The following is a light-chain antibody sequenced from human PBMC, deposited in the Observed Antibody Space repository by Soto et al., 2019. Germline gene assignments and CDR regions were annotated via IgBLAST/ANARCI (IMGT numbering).Light chain of an antibody. J-gene: IGKJ5*01. CDR3: QQYYGLPPLT. Sequence: DIQMTQSPSSLSASIGDRVTITCQARQNITKNLSWYQQKPGKAPNLLIYHASKLAKGVISRFSGSGSGTDFSFIITSLQREDLATYYCQQYYGLPPLTFGQGTRLEIK. V-gene: IGKV1-33*01. CDR2: HAS. CDR1: QNITKN.